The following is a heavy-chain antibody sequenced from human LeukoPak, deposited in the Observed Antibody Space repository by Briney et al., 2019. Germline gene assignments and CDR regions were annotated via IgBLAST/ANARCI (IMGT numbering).Heavy chain of an antibody. Sequence: SVKVSCKASGYTFTNYGISWVRQAPGQGLEWMGGIIPIFGTANYAQKFQGRVSITADKSTSTAYMELSSLRSEDTAVYYCASGGFHCSGGSCYSPNSYYYYMDVWGKGTTVTVSS. J-gene: IGHJ6*03. CDR1: GYTFTNYG. D-gene: IGHD2-15*01. V-gene: IGHV1-69*06. CDR2: IIPIFGTA. CDR3: ASGGFHCSGGSCYSPNSYYYYMDV.